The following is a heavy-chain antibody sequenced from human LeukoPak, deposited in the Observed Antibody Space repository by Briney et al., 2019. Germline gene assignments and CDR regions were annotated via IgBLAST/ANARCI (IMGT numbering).Heavy chain of an antibody. CDR3: AKDLKIAAAGDY. D-gene: IGHD6-13*01. J-gene: IGHJ4*02. CDR2: ISGSGGST. CDR1: VFNFSSYA. V-gene: IGHV3-23*01. Sequence: GGSLRLSCAASVFNFSSYAMSWVRQAPGKGLEWVSAISGSGGSTYYAYSVKGRFTISRDNSKNTLYLQMHSLRAEDTAVYYCAKDLKIAAAGDYWGQGTLVTVSS.